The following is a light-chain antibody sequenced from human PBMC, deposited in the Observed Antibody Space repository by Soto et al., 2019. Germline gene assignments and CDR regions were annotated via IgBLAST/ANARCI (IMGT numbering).Light chain of an antibody. CDR2: GAS. V-gene: IGKV3-20*01. CDR3: QQSYSTPWT. J-gene: IGKJ1*01. Sequence: EIVLTQSPGTLSLSPGEGATLSCRASQSVSSSFLAWYQQKPGQAPRLLIYGASSRATGIPDRFSGSGSGTDFTLTISSLQPEDFATYYCQQSYSTPWTFGQGTKVEIK. CDR1: QSVSSSF.